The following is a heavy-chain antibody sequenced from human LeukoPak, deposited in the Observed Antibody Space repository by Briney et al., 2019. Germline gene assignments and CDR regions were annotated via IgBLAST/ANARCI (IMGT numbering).Heavy chain of an antibody. CDR2: ISSSSSYI. CDR1: GFTFSSYS. CDR3: AKDTYLDYYDSSGYDY. D-gene: IGHD3-22*01. J-gene: IGHJ4*02. Sequence: GGSLRLSCAASGFTFSSYSMNWVRQAPGKGLEWVSSISSSSSYIYYADSVKGRFTISRDNAKNSLYLQMNSLRAEDTALYYCAKDTYLDYYDSSGYDYWGQGTLVTVSS. V-gene: IGHV3-21*04.